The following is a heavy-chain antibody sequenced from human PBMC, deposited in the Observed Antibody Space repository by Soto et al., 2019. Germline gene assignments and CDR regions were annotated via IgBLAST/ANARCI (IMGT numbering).Heavy chain of an antibody. D-gene: IGHD2-2*01. CDR2: IDPSDSYT. Sequence: GESLKISCKGSGYSFTSYWISWVRQMPGKGLEWMGRIDPSDSYTNYSPSFQGHVTISADKSISTAYLQWSSLKASDTAMYYCARQCSSTSCHYYYYGMYVWGQGTTVPVSS. CDR3: ARQCSSTSCHYYYYGMYV. J-gene: IGHJ6*02. CDR1: GYSFTSYW. V-gene: IGHV5-10-1*01.